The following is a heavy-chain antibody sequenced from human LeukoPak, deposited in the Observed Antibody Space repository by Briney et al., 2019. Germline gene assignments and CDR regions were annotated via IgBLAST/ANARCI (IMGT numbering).Heavy chain of an antibody. CDR1: GFTFRSYW. D-gene: IGHD4-17*01. J-gene: IGHJ4*02. CDR2: TNQDGSQK. V-gene: IGHV3-7*03. CDR3: ARDWFDGDYDRFDY. Sequence: GGSLRLSCAVSGFTFRSYWMSWFRQAPGKGLEWVANTNQDGSQKFSVDSVKGRFTISRDNAKNSLSLQMNSLRVEDTAVYYCARDWFDGDYDRFDYWGQGTLVTVSS.